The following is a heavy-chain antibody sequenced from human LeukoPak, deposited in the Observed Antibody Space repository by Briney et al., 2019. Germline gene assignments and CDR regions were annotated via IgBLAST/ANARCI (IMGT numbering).Heavy chain of an antibody. CDR3: ARDLYGGGARGAFDI. Sequence: PGRSLRLSCAASGFTFSSYAMHWVRQAPGKGLEWVAVISYDGSNKYYADSVKGRFTISRDNSKNTLYLQMNSLRAEDTAVYYWARDLYGGGARGAFDIWGQGTMVTVSS. V-gene: IGHV3-30-3*01. CDR2: ISYDGSNK. CDR1: GFTFSSYA. D-gene: IGHD3-10*02. J-gene: IGHJ3*02.